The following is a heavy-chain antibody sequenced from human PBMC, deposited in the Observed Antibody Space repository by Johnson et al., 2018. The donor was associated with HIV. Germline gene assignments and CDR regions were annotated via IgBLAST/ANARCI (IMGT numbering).Heavy chain of an antibody. CDR3: AIEATYYDYVWGSYAFDI. Sequence: VQLVESGGGVVRPGGSLRLSCAASGFTFDDYGMSWVRQAPGKGLEWVSVIYSGGSTYYADSVRGRFTISRDNSRNTLYLQMNSLRAEDTAVYYCAIEATYYDYVWGSYAFDIWGQGTMVTVSS. V-gene: IGHV3-66*01. CDR2: IYSGGST. J-gene: IGHJ3*02. D-gene: IGHD3-16*01. CDR1: GFTFDDYG.